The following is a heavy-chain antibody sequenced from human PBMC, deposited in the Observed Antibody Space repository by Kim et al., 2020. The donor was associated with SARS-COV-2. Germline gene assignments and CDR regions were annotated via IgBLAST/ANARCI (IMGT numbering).Heavy chain of an antibody. D-gene: IGHD3-3*01. V-gene: IGHV3-43*01. Sequence: KGRYTISRDNSKNSLYLKMNSLRTEDTALYYCAKAQSTYYDFWSGYPLDYWGQGTLVTVSS. CDR3: AKAQSTYYDFWSGYPLDY. J-gene: IGHJ4*02.